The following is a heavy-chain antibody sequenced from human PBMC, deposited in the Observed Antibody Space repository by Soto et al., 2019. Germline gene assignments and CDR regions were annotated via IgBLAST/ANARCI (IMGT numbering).Heavy chain of an antibody. V-gene: IGHV3-33*01. CDR1: GFTFSDYA. Sequence: GGSLRLSCAASGFTFSDYAIHWVRQAPGKGLEWVAAIWGDGSETKYADSVKGRFTLSRDNSKNILFLQMDSLRAEDTAVYYCARDKAAAAKGVHFDYWGQGSLVTVSS. CDR2: IWGDGSET. CDR3: ARDKAAAAKGVHFDY. J-gene: IGHJ4*02. D-gene: IGHD6-13*01.